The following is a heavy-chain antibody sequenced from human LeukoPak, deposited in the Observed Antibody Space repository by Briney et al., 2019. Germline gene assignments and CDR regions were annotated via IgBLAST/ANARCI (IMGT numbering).Heavy chain of an antibody. Sequence: GGSLRLSCAVSGLTFNNYAMSWVRQAPGKGLEWVSAISKSGDHTYYAASAKGRFTIYRDNSKDTQYLQMNSLRAEDTAVYYCTRGHHGLEYRGQGTLVTVSS. V-gene: IGHV3-23*01. CDR3: TRGHHGLEY. CDR2: ISKSGDHT. J-gene: IGHJ4*02. CDR1: GLTFNNYA. D-gene: IGHD1-14*01.